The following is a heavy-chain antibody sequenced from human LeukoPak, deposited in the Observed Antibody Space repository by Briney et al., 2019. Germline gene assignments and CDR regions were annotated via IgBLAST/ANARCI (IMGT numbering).Heavy chain of an antibody. J-gene: IGHJ4*02. CDR2: INPSGGNT. CDR3: ATLGGQQLAYYFDY. V-gene: IGHV1-46*01. D-gene: IGHD3-16*01. CDR1: GYTFTSDY. Sequence: GASVKVSCKASGYTFTSDYMHWVRQALGQGLEWMGIINPSGGNTEYEQKFQGRITMTRDTSTSTVYMELSSLRSEDTAVYYCATLGGQQLAYYFDYWGQGTLVTVSS.